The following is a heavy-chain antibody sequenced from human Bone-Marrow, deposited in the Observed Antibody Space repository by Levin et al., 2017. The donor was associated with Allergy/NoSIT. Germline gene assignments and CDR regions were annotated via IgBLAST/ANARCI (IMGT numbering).Heavy chain of an antibody. CDR1: GYTFFGYD. D-gene: IGHD3-3*01. J-gene: IGHJ5*01. V-gene: IGHV1-18*01. CDR3: ARLRGPQTSDNWLDF. CDR2: ISTYSGDT. Sequence: VASVKVSCKASGYTFFGYDITWVRQAPGQGLEWMGWISTYSGDTNYAQNLQGRVTLTRDLSTNTAYMELRSLKSDDAAIYYCARLRGPQTSDNWLDFWCQGTQVIVSS.